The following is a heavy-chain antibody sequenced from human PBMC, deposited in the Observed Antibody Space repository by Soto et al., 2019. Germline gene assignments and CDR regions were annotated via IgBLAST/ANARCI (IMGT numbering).Heavy chain of an antibody. V-gene: IGHV4-59*02. CDR2: IFYSGSI. CDR1: GVSVSSYY. D-gene: IGHD6-19*01. Sequence: SETLSLTCTVSGVSVSSYYWSWIRQSPGKGLERLGYIFYSGSINYNPSLKSRAIMSVDTSKNQFSLRLSSLTAADTAVYYCARGGIAVTDKAPYYFDYWGQGTLVTVSS. CDR3: ARGGIAVTDKAPYYFDY. J-gene: IGHJ4*02.